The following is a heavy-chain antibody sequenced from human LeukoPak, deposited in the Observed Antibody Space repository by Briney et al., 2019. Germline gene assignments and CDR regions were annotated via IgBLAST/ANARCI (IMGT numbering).Heavy chain of an antibody. CDR1: GFTFSDYA. V-gene: IGHV3-64*02. CDR2: ISYNGNGK. CDR3: ARDRLWFGEPDYYMDV. Sequence: PGGSLRLSCAASGFTFSDYAMHWVRQAPGKELKYVSAISYNGNGKHYADSVKGRFTISRDNSQSTLNLQVDNLRAEDMAVYYCARDRLWFGEPDYYMDVWGKGTTVTVSS. J-gene: IGHJ6*03. D-gene: IGHD3-10*01.